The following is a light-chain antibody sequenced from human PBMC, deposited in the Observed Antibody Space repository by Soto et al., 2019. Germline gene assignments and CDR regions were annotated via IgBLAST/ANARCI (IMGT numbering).Light chain of an antibody. CDR1: QRISTY. CDR3: QQYVTYPLT. J-gene: IGKJ4*01. CDR2: SAS. Sequence: DIQMTQSPSSLSASVGDSVTITCRASQRISTYLAWFQLKPGKAPKFLISSASILETGVPSRFSGSGSGTDVTLTISSLQPEDFATYACQQYVTYPLTFGGGTKVEI. V-gene: IGKV1-16*01.